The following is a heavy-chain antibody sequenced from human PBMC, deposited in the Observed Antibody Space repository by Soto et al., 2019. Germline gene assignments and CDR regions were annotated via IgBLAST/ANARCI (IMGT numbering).Heavy chain of an antibody. V-gene: IGHV4-34*01. D-gene: IGHD2-8*02. J-gene: IGHJ5*02. Sequence: QVQLQQWGAGLLKPSETLSLTCAVSGGSFSGYYWSWIRQPPGKGLEWIGEINHSGSTNYNPSLKSRVTISVDTSKNQFSLKLSSVPAADTAVYYCASNVAQVLGWFDPWGQGTLVTVSS. CDR1: GGSFSGYY. CDR2: INHSGST. CDR3: ASNVAQVLGWFDP.